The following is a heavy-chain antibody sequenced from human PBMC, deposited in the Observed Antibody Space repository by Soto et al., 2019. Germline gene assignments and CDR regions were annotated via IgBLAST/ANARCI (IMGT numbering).Heavy chain of an antibody. Sequence: QLQLQESGPGLVKPSETLSLTCTVSGGSISTTLYYWGWIRQPPGKGLEWIGNIYYSGSTYDNPSLRHRLTISVDTSKNQFSLELNSVTAADTAVYYCARQGTTVPTFDSSGQGTLVTVSS. CDR3: ARQGTTVPTFDS. D-gene: IGHD4-17*01. V-gene: IGHV4-39*01. CDR1: GGSISTTLYY. J-gene: IGHJ4*02. CDR2: IYYSGST.